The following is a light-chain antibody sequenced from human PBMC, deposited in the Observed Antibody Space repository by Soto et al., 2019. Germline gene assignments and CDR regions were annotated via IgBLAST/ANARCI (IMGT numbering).Light chain of an antibody. J-gene: IGKJ1*01. CDR2: QVS. Sequence: DVVLTQSPLSQPVTLGQPASMSCRSSQSLEYSDGNTFLNWFHQRPGQSPRRLIYQVSNRDSGVPDRFTGSGSGTDFTLRISRVEAEDVGLYFCMQGTHWPWTFGQGTKVEI. V-gene: IGKV2-30*01. CDR1: QSLEYSDGNTF. CDR3: MQGTHWPWT.